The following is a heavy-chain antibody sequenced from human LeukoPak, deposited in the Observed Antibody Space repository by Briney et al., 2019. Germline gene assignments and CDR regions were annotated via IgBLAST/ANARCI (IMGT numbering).Heavy chain of an antibody. CDR2: IYSGGST. Sequence: GGSLRLSCAASGFTVSSNYMSWVRQAPEKGLEWVSVIYSGGSTYYSDSVKGRFTISRDNSKNTLYLQMNSLGAEDTTVYYCARKYSSGWYYGDDAFDIWGQGTMVTVSS. D-gene: IGHD6-19*01. V-gene: IGHV3-53*01. CDR3: ARKYSSGWYYGDDAFDI. J-gene: IGHJ3*02. CDR1: GFTVSSNY.